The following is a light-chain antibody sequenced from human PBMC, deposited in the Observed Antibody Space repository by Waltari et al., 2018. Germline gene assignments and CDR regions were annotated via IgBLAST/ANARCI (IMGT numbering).Light chain of an antibody. Sequence: EIVLPQSPATLSLSPGERATLSCRASQSVNNYLAWYQHKPGQAPRLLLYDASNRATGIPARFSGSQSGTDFSLTISSLEPEDLAVYYCQQRGSWPITFGGGTKVEIK. CDR1: QSVNNY. CDR2: DAS. CDR3: QQRGSWPIT. J-gene: IGKJ4*01. V-gene: IGKV3-11*01.